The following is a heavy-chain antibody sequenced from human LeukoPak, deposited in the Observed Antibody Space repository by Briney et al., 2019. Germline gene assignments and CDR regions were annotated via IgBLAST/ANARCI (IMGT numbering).Heavy chain of an antibody. CDR3: ANYIQRPPGMDV. D-gene: IGHD3-10*02. V-gene: IGHV3-74*01. CDR1: GFTFTDYW. Sequence: GGSLRLSCAASGFTFTDYWMHWVRQAPGKGLVWVSIINTDTRGTYYADSVKGRFTITTDNSKNTVYLQMNSLRAEDTALYFCANYIQRPPGMDVWGQGTMVTVSS. J-gene: IGHJ6*02. CDR2: INTDTRGT.